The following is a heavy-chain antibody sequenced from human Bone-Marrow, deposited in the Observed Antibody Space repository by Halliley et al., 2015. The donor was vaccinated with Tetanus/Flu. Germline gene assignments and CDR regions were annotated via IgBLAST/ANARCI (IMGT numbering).Heavy chain of an antibody. V-gene: IGHV4-31*02. CDR2: IYYSGST. CDR3: ARGVADRNWFDP. J-gene: IGHJ5*02. D-gene: IGHD6-13*01. Sequence: LEWIGYIYYSGSTYYNPSLKSRVTISIDPSNNQFSLKLSSVTAADTAVFYCARGVADRNWFDPWGQGTLVTVSS.